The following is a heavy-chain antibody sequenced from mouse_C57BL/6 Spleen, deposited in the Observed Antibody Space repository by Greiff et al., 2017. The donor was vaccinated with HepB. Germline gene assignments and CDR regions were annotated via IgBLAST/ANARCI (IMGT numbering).Heavy chain of an antibody. J-gene: IGHJ1*03. Sequence: EVKLVESGGGLVKPGGSLKLSCAASGFTFSSYAMSWVRQTPEKRLEGVATISDGGSYTYYPNNVKGRFTISRDNAKNNLYLQMSHLKSEDTAMYYWARDPFNTTVVANWYFDVWGTGTTVTVSS. D-gene: IGHD1-1*01. CDR2: ISDGGSYT. CDR3: ARDPFNTTVVANWYFDV. CDR1: GFTFSSYA. V-gene: IGHV5-4*01.